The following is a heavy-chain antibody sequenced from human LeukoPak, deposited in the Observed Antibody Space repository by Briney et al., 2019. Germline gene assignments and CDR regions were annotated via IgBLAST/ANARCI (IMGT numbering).Heavy chain of an antibody. V-gene: IGHV4-31*03. D-gene: IGHD2-2*01. Sequence: SQTLSLTCTVSGGSISSGGYYWSWIRQHPGKGLEWIGYIYYSGSTYYNPSLKSRVTISVDTSKNQFSLKLSSVTAADTAVYYCARDMSGYCSSTSCYANWFDPWGQGTLVIVSS. CDR1: GGSISSGGYY. CDR2: IYYSGST. J-gene: IGHJ5*02. CDR3: ARDMSGYCSSTSCYANWFDP.